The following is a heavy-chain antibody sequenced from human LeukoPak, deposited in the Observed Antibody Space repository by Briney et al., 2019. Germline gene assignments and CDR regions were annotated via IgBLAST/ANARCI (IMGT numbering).Heavy chain of an antibody. D-gene: IGHD4-17*01. CDR2: IWYDGTNK. J-gene: IGHJ5*02. CDR1: GFTFSAYG. V-gene: IGHV3-33*06. Sequence: GGSLRLSCVASGFTFSAYGMHWVRQAPGKGLEWVAIIWYDGTNKYYTDSVKGRFTISRDNSKNTLYLQMNSLRAEDTAVYYCAKKAGNDYGDQNWFDPWGQGTLVTVSS. CDR3: AKKAGNDYGDQNWFDP.